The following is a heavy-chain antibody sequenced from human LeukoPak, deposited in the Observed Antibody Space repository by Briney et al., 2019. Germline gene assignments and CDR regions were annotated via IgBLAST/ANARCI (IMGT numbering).Heavy chain of an antibody. CDR3: ARGSGATVAGFDY. CDR2: INWNGGST. Sequence: PGGSLRLSCAASGFTFDGYGMSWGPQAPGKGREWASGINWNGGSTGYAASVKGPFTISRDNANNSLYLQMTSLRAEDTALYYCARGSGATVAGFDYWGQGTLVTVSS. J-gene: IGHJ4*02. D-gene: IGHD6-19*01. CDR1: GFTFDGYG. V-gene: IGHV3-20*04.